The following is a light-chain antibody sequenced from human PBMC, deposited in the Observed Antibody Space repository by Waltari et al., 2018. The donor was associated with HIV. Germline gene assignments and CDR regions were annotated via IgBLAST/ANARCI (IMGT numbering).Light chain of an antibody. CDR3: ATWDDGLNALL. CDR1: SSNIGSHA. J-gene: IGLJ2*01. V-gene: IGLV1-36*01. CDR2: HDD. Sequence: QSVLTQSPSVSEAPGQRVTISCSGSSSNIGSHAVTWFRQSPGKPPKLLVYHDDLILSGVSDRLSASKSGTSASLAINDPQSEDESIYYCATWDDGLNALLFGGGTKVTVL.